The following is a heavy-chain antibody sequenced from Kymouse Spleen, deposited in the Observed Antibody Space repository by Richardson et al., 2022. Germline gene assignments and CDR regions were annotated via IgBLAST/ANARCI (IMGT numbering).Heavy chain of an antibody. Sequence: QVQLQQWGAGLLKPSETLSLTCAVYGGSFSGYYWSWIRQPPGKGLEWIGEINHSGSTNYNPSLKSRVTISVDTSKNQFSLKLSSVTAADTAVYYCAVLRFLEWLVFDPWGQGTLVTVSS. D-gene: IGHD3-3*01. CDR2: INHSGST. CDR1: GGSFSGYY. CDR3: AVLRFLEWLVFDP. J-gene: IGHJ5*02. V-gene: IGHV4-34*01.